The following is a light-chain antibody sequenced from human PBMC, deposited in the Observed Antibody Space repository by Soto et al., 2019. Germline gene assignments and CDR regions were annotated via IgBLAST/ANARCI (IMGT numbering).Light chain of an antibody. J-gene: IGKJ3*01. Sequence: EIVMTQSPATLSVSPGERATLSCRASQSVRSNYLAWYQQKPGRAPRLLIYDASTRATGIPARFSGSGSGTEFTLTISSLQSEDLAVYFCQQYSDWPLTFGPGTKVDI. V-gene: IGKV3-15*01. CDR2: DAS. CDR1: QSVRSN. CDR3: QQYSDWPLT.